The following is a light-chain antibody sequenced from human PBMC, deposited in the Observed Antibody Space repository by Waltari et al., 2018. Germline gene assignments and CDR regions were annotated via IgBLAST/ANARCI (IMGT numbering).Light chain of an antibody. CDR2: DVT. CDR1: GSDVGDFNY. J-gene: IGLJ3*02. CDR3: CSYAGSWV. Sequence: QSALTQPRSVSGSPGQSVTISCAATGSDVGDFNYVSWYQQHPGKAPKLVIYDVTKRPSGLPDRFSGSKSGTSASLTVSGLQAEDEADYYCCSYAGSWVFGGGTKLTVL. V-gene: IGLV2-11*01.